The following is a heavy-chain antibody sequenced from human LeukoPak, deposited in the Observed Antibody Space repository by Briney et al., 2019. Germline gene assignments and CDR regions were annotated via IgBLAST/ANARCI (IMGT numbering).Heavy chain of an antibody. CDR2: ISYDGSNK. V-gene: IGHV3-30-3*01. J-gene: IGHJ6*02. CDR1: GFTFSSYA. CDR3: AILDGDTAVVRVGYYYGMDV. Sequence: PGGSLRLSCAASGFTFSSYAMHWVRQAPGKGLEWVAVISYDGSNKYYADSVKGRFTISRDNSKNTLYLQMNSLRAEDTAVYYCAILDGDTAVVRVGYYYGMDVWGQGTTVTVSS. D-gene: IGHD5-18*01.